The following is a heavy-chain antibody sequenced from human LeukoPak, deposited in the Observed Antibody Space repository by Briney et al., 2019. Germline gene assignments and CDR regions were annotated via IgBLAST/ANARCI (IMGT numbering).Heavy chain of an antibody. CDR1: GYSLSSGYY. CDR2: IYHSGNT. D-gene: IGHD3-10*01. V-gene: IGHV4-38-2*02. CDR3: ARGRGETSYFDY. J-gene: IGHJ4*02. Sequence: SETLSLTCTVFGYSLSSGYYWGWIRQPPGKGLEWIGSIYHSGNTYYNPSLKSRVTISVDTSKNQFSLKMSSVTAADTAVYYCARGRGETSYFDYWGQGTLVTVSS.